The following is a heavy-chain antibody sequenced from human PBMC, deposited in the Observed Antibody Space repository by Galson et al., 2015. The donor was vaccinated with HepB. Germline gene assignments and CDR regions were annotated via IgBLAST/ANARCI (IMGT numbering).Heavy chain of an antibody. CDR2: ISPYNGAT. V-gene: IGHV1-18*01. J-gene: IGHJ4*02. D-gene: IGHD5-24*01. CDR1: GYTFRSYG. CDR3: ARGGEMATTAAFDY. Sequence: SVKVSCKASGYTFRSYGISWVRQAPGQGLEWMGWISPYNGATNYAQILQGRVTMTTDTSTSTAYMELRSLRSDDSAVYFCARGGEMATTAAFDYWGQGTLVTVSS.